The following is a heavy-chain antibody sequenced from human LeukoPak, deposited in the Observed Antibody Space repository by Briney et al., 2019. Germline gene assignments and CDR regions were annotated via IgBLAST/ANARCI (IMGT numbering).Heavy chain of an antibody. CDR1: GFTFSRSW. D-gene: IGHD3-22*01. V-gene: IGHV3-7*01. CDR3: PSDPYDSGDRYYGAFHI. Sequence: GRSLRLSCAASGFTFSRSWMSWVRQAPGKGLEWVANINTDGSGKEHVDSVKGRFTISRDNAKNSLYLEMNSLRAEDTAVYYCPSDPYDSGDRYYGAFHIWGQGTMVTVSS. J-gene: IGHJ3*02. CDR2: INTDGSGK.